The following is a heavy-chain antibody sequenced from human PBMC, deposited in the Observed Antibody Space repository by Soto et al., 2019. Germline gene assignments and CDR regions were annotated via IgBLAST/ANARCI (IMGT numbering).Heavy chain of an antibody. V-gene: IGHV3-33*01. CDR1: GFTFSSYG. CDR3: ARGYSYGYRYYYYYGMDV. CDR2: LWYDGSNK. J-gene: IGHJ6*02. D-gene: IGHD5-18*01. Sequence: PGGSLRLSCAASGFTFSSYGMHWVRQAPGKGLEGGAVLWYDGSNKNYADSVKGRFTISRDNSKNTLYLQMNSLRPEDTAVYYCARGYSYGYRYYYYYGMDVWGQGTTVTVSS.